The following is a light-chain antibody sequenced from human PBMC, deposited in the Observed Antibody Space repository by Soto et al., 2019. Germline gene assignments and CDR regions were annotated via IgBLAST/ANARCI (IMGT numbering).Light chain of an antibody. CDR2: DVT. Sequence: AGTPPASVSGSPGQAITFSCTGTSSDVGTYNLVSWYQHHPGKAPKLMIYDVTKRPSGVSNRFSGSKSGNTASLTISGLQAEDEADYYCCSYAGTSTVYVFGTEIKVTVL. CDR1: SSDVGTYNL. J-gene: IGLJ1*01. V-gene: IGLV2-23*02. CDR3: CSYAGTSTVYV.